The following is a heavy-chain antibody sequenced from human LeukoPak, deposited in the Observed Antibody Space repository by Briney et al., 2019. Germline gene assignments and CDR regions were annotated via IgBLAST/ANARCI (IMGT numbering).Heavy chain of an antibody. D-gene: IGHD3-3*01. V-gene: IGHV1-18*01. CDR3: ARDYDFWSGYYPYYFDY. CDR2: ISAYNGNT. J-gene: IGHJ4*02. Sequence: GASVKVSCKASGYTFTSYGISWVRQAPGQGLEWMGWISAYNGNTNYARKLQGRVTMTTDTSTSTAYMELRSLRSDDTAVYYCARDYDFWSGYYPYYFDYWGQGTLVTVSS. CDR1: GYTFTSYG.